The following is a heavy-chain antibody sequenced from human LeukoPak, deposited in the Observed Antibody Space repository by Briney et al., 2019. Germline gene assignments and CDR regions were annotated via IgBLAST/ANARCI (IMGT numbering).Heavy chain of an antibody. V-gene: IGHV3-21*06. CDR1: GFAFSSYN. J-gene: IGHJ4*01. CDR3: ARAGTCSRTSCVGGIEY. CDR2: ISSTSSNI. D-gene: IGHD2-2*01. Sequence: GGSLRLSCAASGFAFSSYNMKWVRQAPGKGLEWVSFISSTSSNIYYADSVKGRFTVSRDNSKNLLYLQMDSLRVEDTAVYYCARAGTCSRTSCVGGIEYWGQGTLVTVSS.